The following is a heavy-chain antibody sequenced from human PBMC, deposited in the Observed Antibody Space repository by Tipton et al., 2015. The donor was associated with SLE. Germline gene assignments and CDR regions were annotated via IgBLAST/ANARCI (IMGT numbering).Heavy chain of an antibody. CDR3: ARDPGPLVYYYYGMDV. CDR2: IYYSGST. Sequence: TLSLTCTVSGGSISSSSYYWGWIRQPPGKGLEWIGSIYYSGSTYYNPSLKSRVTISVDTSKNQFSLKLRSVTAADTAVYYCARDPGPLVYYYYGMDVWGQGTTVTVSS. D-gene: IGHD6-13*01. CDR1: GGSISSSSYY. J-gene: IGHJ6*02. V-gene: IGHV4-39*07.